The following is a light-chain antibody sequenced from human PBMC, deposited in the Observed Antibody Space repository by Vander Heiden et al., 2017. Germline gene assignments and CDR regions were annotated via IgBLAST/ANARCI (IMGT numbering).Light chain of an antibody. CDR2: EVT. CDR1: SSDVGGYNF. J-gene: IGLJ1*01. CDR3: CSYAGGIPYV. V-gene: IGLV2-23*02. Sequence: QSALAQPVPAPGPPGQSITTPCPGTSSDVGGYNFVSWFQQHPDRVPKLIIYEVTKRPAGVSGRFSASKSGNTASLTISGLQAEDEADYYCCSYAGGIPYVFGTGTTVTV.